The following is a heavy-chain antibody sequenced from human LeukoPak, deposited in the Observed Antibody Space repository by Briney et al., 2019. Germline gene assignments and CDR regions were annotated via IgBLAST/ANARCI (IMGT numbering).Heavy chain of an antibody. V-gene: IGHV3-48*03. J-gene: IGHJ6*04. Sequence: PGGSLRLSCAASGFTFSSYEMNWVRQAPGKGLEWVSYISCNGSTIYYADSVKGRFTISRDNAKNSLYLQMNSLRAEDTAVYYCAELGITMFGGVWGKGTTVTISS. CDR3: AELGITMFGGV. CDR2: ISCNGSTI. CDR1: GFTFSSYE. D-gene: IGHD3-10*02.